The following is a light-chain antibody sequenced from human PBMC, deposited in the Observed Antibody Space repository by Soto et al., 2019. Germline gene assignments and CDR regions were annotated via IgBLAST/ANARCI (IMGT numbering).Light chain of an antibody. Sequence: EIVLTQSPGTLSLSPGERATLSCRASQSVSSSYLAWYQQKPGQAPRLLIYGASSRATGIPDRFSGSGSGTDFTLIISRLEPEDFAVYYCQQYGSSPPYTFGQGNKLEIK. J-gene: IGKJ2*01. CDR1: QSVSSSY. CDR3: QQYGSSPPYT. V-gene: IGKV3-20*01. CDR2: GAS.